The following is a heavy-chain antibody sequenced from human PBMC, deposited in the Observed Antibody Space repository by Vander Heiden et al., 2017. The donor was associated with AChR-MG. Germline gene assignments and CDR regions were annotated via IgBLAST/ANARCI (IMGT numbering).Heavy chain of an antibody. Sequence: QLVESGGGLVKPGGSLRLSCAASGPPFPSFTMNWVRQPPGKGLEWVSSISTTSNYIHYADSLKGRVTISRDNAKNSLYLQMNSLRAEDTAIYYCARGDSDSWSDQYYYYYYGMDVWGQGTAVTVSS. CDR2: ISTTSNYI. D-gene: IGHD3-3*01. CDR3: ARGDSDSWSDQYYYYYYGMDV. CDR1: GPPFPSFT. J-gene: IGHJ6*02. V-gene: IGHV3-21*02.